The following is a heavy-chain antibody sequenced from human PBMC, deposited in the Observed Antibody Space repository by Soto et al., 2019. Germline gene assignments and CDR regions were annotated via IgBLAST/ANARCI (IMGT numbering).Heavy chain of an antibody. Sequence: QVQLVESGGGVVQPGRSLRLSCAASGFTFSSYAMHWVRQAPGKGLEWVAVISYDGSNKYYADSVKGRFTISRDNSKNTLYLRMNSLRAEDTAVYYCATSSSITMIVVVITHAFDIWGQGTMVTVSS. J-gene: IGHJ3*02. CDR2: ISYDGSNK. CDR3: ATSSSITMIVVVITHAFDI. D-gene: IGHD3-22*01. V-gene: IGHV3-30-3*01. CDR1: GFTFSSYA.